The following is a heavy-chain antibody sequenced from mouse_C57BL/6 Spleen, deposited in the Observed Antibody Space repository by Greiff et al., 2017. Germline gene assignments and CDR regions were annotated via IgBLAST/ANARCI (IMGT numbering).Heavy chain of an antibody. J-gene: IGHJ2*01. D-gene: IGHD1-1*01. CDR1: GYTFTSYW. CDR3: TAKGYYYGSSYVDY. CDR2: IYPGNSDT. V-gene: IGHV1-5*01. Sequence: DVKLVESGTVLARPGASVKMSCKTSGYTFTSYWMHWVKQRPGQGLEWIGAIYPGNSDTSYNQKFKGKAKLTAVTSASTAYMELSSLTNEDSAVYYCTAKGYYYGSSYVDYWGQGTTLTVSS.